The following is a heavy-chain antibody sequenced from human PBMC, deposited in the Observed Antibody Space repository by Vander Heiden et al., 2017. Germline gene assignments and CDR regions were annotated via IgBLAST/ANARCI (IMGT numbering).Heavy chain of an antibody. Sequence: VQLVVSGGGVVQSGRSLSLPSSAPGSTFSDYCMPWVRQAPGKGLEWLAVISFDGTKKYYADSVTGRFIISRDDSKNTLYLQMNSLRPEDTALYYCARDDYDSSGANWFDPWGQGTLVTVSS. J-gene: IGHJ5*02. CDR3: ARDDYDSSGANWFDP. D-gene: IGHD3-22*01. CDR1: GSTFSDYC. CDR2: ISFDGTKK. V-gene: IGHV3-30*03.